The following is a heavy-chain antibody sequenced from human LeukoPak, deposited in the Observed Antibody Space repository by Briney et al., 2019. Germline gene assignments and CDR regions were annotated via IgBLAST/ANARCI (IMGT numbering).Heavy chain of an antibody. V-gene: IGHV4-34*01. CDR2: INHSGST. J-gene: IGHJ5*02. CDR1: GGSFSGYY. Sequence: SETLSLTCAVYGGSFSGYYWSWIRQPPGKGLEWIGEINHSGSTNYNPSLKSRVIISVDTYKNQFSLKLSSVTAADTAVYYCARGSRPGYCSSTSCRKNWFDPWGQGTLVTVSS. CDR3: ARGSRPGYCSSTSCRKNWFDP. D-gene: IGHD2-2*03.